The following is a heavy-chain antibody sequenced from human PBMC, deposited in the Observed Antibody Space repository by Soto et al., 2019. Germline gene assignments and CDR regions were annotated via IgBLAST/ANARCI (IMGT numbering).Heavy chain of an antibody. CDR2: INAGNGNT. V-gene: IGHV1-3*01. CDR3: ARGPAPYGGNSHFDY. D-gene: IGHD4-17*01. J-gene: IGHJ4*02. Sequence: ASVKVSCMASGYTFTSYAMHWVRQAPGQRLEWMGWINAGNGNTKYSQKFQGRVTITRDTSASTAYMELSSLRSEDTAVYYCARGPAPYGGNSHFDYWGQGTLVTVSS. CDR1: GYTFTSYA.